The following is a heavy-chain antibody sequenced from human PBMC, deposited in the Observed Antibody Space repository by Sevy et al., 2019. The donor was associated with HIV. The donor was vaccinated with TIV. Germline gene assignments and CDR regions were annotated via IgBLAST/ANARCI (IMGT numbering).Heavy chain of an antibody. J-gene: IGHJ4*02. CDR3: AGWRGTRVTMMVVVVTGYFYY. CDR1: GGSFSDYS. CDR2: INHSGNT. Sequence: TLSLTCAVYGGSFSDYSWNWIRQPPGKGLEWIGEINHSGNTNYNPSLKSRVTISIDASKNEVSLKVTSVTAADTAVYYCAGWRGTRVTMMVVVVTGYFYYWGQGTPVTVSS. D-gene: IGHD3-22*01. V-gene: IGHV4-34*01.